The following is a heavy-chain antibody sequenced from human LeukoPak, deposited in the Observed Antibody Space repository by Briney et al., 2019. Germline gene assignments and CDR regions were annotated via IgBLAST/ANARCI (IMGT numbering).Heavy chain of an antibody. V-gene: IGHV4-34*01. D-gene: IGHD6-19*01. CDR1: GGAFSGYF. CDR3: ATNSGWRFDY. J-gene: IGHJ4*02. CDR2: IAQSGGT. Sequence: SETLSLTCAVDGGAFSGYFWNYIRQPPGKGLEWIGEIAQSGGTNYNASLKSRVTISLDTTKNQFSLRLTSVTAADTAVYYCATNSGWRFDYWGQGTLVTVSS.